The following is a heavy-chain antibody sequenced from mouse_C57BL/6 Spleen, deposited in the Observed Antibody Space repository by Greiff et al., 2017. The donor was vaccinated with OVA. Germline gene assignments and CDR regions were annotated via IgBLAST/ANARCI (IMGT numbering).Heavy chain of an antibody. D-gene: IGHD1-1*01. Sequence: VQLQQSGAELARPGASVKLSCKASGYTFTSYGISWVKQRTGQGLEWIGEIYPRSGNTYYNEKFKGKATLTAAKSSSTAYMELRSLTSEDSAVYFGARGGNYYGSSYGYFDVWGTGTTVTVSS. CDR3: ARGGNYYGSSYGYFDV. CDR1: GYTFTSYG. J-gene: IGHJ1*03. CDR2: IYPRSGNT. V-gene: IGHV1-81*01.